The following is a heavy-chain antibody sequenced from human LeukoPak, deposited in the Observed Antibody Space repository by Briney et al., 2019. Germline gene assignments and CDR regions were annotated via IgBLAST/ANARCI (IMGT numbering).Heavy chain of an antibody. Sequence: GGSLRLSCAASGFTFSSYWMSWVRQAPGKGLEWVANIKQDGSEKYYVDSVKGRFTISRDNAKNSLYLQMNSLRAEDTAVYYCARKGAVVPGRTQDAFDIWGQGTMVTVSS. J-gene: IGHJ3*02. V-gene: IGHV3-7*01. CDR3: ARKGAVVPGRTQDAFDI. D-gene: IGHD4-23*01. CDR1: GFTFSSYW. CDR2: IKQDGSEK.